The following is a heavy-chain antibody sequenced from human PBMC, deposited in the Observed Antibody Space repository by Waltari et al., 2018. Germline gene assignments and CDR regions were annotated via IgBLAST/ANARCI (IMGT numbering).Heavy chain of an antibody. V-gene: IGHV4-59*08. J-gene: IGHJ4*02. CDR1: GDFPSDDH. Sequence: HVQLQESGPGLVKPSETLSLTCSVSGDFPSDDHWTWIRQAPGKGLEWIAYRRNTGATKCTPSLENRFTLSADTSKKQFSLRLTSVTAADTAVYFCARLPTKYFDSLGWGFFDQWGQGILVTVSS. CDR3: ARLPTKYFDSLGWGFFDQ. D-gene: IGHD3-9*01. CDR2: RRNTGAT.